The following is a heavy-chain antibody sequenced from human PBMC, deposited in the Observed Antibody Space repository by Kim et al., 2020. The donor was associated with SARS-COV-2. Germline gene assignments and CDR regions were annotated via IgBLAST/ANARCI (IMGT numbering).Heavy chain of an antibody. V-gene: IGHV3-30*02. CDR3: AKDTGYSSSWYGGDFDY. Sequence: VKGRFTISRDNSKNTLYLQMNSLRAEDTAVYYCAKDTGYSSSWYGGDFDYWGQGTLVTVSS. J-gene: IGHJ4*02. D-gene: IGHD6-13*01.